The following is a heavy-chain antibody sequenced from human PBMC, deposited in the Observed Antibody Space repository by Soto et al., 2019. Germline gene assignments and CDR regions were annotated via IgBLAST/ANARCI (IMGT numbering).Heavy chain of an antibody. CDR3: AKVDYDSSGSIPADAFDI. Sequence: GGSLRLSCAASGFTFSSYAMSWVRQAPGKGLEWVSAISGSGGSTYYADSVKGRFTISRDNSKNTLYLQMNSLRAEDTAVYYCAKVDYDSSGSIPADAFDIWGQGTMVTVSS. J-gene: IGHJ3*02. CDR1: GFTFSSYA. CDR2: ISGSGGST. V-gene: IGHV3-23*01. D-gene: IGHD3-22*01.